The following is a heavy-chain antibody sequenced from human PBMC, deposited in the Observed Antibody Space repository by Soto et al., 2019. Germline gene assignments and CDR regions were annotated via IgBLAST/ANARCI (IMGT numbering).Heavy chain of an antibody. D-gene: IGHD3-10*01. J-gene: IGHJ4*02. CDR3: ARTAGYYRGRHFDF. CDR1: GFSLRTTGMR. CDR2: IDWDDDK. V-gene: IGHV2-70*04. Sequence: SGPTLVNPTQTLTLTCTFSGFSLRTTGMRVSWIRQPPGKALEWLARIDWDDDKFYSTSLKTRLTISKDTSKNQVVLTMTNMDPVDTATYYCARTAGYYRGRHFDFWGQGPLVTVSS.